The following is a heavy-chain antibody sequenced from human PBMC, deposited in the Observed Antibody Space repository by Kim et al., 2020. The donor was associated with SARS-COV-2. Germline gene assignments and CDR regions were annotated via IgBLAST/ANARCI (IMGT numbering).Heavy chain of an antibody. CDR2: SSSTI. J-gene: IGHJ4*02. Sequence: SSSTIYYADSVKGRFTISRDNAKNSLYLQMNSLRDEDTAVYYCARRFGECWGQGTLVTVSS. V-gene: IGHV3-48*02. D-gene: IGHD3-10*01. CDR3: ARRFGEC.